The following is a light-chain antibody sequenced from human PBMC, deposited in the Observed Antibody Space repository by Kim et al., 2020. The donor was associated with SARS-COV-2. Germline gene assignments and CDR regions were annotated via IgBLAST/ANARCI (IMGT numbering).Light chain of an antibody. J-gene: IGLJ2*01. Sequence: SYELTQPPSVSVSLGQTARMTCSGDELDNKYVWWYQQRPGQSPLLVIYHDNKRPSGIPERFSGSNSGNTATLIISGIQTLDEADYFCQAWDSGYVVFGGGTKVTVL. CDR3: QAWDSGYVV. CDR1: ELDNKY. CDR2: HDN. V-gene: IGLV3-1*01.